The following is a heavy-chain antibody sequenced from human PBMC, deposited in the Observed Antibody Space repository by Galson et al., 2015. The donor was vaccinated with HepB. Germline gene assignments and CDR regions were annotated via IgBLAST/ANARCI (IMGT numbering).Heavy chain of an antibody. CDR3: AKDRGIAAAAPFDY. D-gene: IGHD6-13*01. CDR1: GFTFSTYA. Sequence: SLRLSCAASGFTFSTYAMSWVRQAPGKGLEWVSGISGSGGATYYADSVKGRFTISRDNSKNTLYLQMNSLRAEDTAIYYCAKDRGIAAAAPFDYWGQGTQVTVSS. J-gene: IGHJ4*02. V-gene: IGHV3-23*01. CDR2: ISGSGGAT.